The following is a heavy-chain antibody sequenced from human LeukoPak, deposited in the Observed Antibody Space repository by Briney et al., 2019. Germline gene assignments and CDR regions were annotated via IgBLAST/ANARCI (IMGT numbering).Heavy chain of an antibody. Sequence: ASVKVSCKGSGYTFTGYYMHWVRQAPGQGLEWMGWITPNSGGTSYAQKFQGWATITRDTYISTAYMELSRRRSDDTAVYYCARVPAANPYYFDYWGQGTLLTVSS. D-gene: IGHD2-2*01. CDR2: ITPNSGGT. CDR1: GYTFTGYY. V-gene: IGHV1-2*04. J-gene: IGHJ4*02. CDR3: ARVPAANPYYFDY.